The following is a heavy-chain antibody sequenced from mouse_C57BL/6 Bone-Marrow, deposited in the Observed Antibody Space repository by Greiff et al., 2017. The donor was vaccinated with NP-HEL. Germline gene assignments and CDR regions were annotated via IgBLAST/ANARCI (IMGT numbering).Heavy chain of an antibody. J-gene: IGHJ3*01. CDR1: GFTFSDYG. V-gene: IGHV5-17*01. Sequence: EVMLVESGGGLVKPGGSLKLSCAASGFTFSDYGMHWVRQAPEKGLEWVAYISSGSSTIYYADTVKGRFTISRDNAKNTLFLQMTSLRSEDTAMYYCARPGDYDDWFAYWGQGTLVTVSA. CDR3: ARPGDYDDWFAY. D-gene: IGHD2-4*01. CDR2: ISSGSSTI.